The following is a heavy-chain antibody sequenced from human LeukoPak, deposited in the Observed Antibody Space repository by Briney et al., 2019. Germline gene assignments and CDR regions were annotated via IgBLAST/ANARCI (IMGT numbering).Heavy chain of an antibody. V-gene: IGHV3-53*01. J-gene: IGHJ6*02. CDR1: GFTFSSYA. D-gene: IGHD5-12*01. Sequence: GGSLRLSCAASGFTFSSYAMSWVRQAPGKGLEWVSVIYSGGTTNYADSVRGRFTISRDNSKNTLYLQMHSLRDEDTAVYYCARGRYEISAAMDVWGQGTTVTVSS. CDR3: ARGRYEISAAMDV. CDR2: IYSGGTT.